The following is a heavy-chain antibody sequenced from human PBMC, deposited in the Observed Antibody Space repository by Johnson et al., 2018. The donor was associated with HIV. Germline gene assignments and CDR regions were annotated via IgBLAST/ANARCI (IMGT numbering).Heavy chain of an antibody. CDR1: GFTFSSYA. CDR2: ISYDGSNK. V-gene: IGHV3-30-3*01. CDR3: ARGVGNDAFDS. D-gene: IGHD1-26*01. J-gene: IGHJ3*02. Sequence: QVQLVESGGGVVQPGRSLRLSCAASGFTFSSYAMHWVRQAPGKGLEWVAVISYDGSNKYYADSVQGRFTITRDNSKNTLYMQMNSRRAEDTAVDYCARGVGNDAFDSWGQGTMGTVSS.